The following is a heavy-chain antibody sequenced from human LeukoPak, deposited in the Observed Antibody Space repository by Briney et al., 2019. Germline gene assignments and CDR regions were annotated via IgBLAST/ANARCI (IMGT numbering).Heavy chain of an antibody. CDR3: AREDSSGYYHDAFDI. Sequence: GASVKVSCKASGYTFTSYYMHWVRQAPGQGLEWMGIINPSGGSTSYAQKFQGRVTMTRDTSTSTVYMELSSLRSEDTAVYYCAREDSSGYYHDAFDIWGQGTMVTVSS. V-gene: IGHV1-46*01. D-gene: IGHD3-22*01. J-gene: IGHJ3*02. CDR1: GYTFTSYY. CDR2: INPSGGST.